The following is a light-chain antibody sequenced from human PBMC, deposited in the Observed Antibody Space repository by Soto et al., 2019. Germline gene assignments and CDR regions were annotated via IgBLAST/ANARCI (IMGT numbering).Light chain of an antibody. CDR2: RNN. Sequence: QSVLTQPPSASGTPGQRVTSSCSGSSSNIGSNYVYWYQQLPGTAPKLLIYRNNQRPSGVPDRFPGSKSGTSASLAISGLRSEDEADYYCAAWDDSLSGFYVFGTGTKLTVL. CDR1: SSNIGSNY. V-gene: IGLV1-47*01. J-gene: IGLJ1*01. CDR3: AAWDDSLSGFYV.